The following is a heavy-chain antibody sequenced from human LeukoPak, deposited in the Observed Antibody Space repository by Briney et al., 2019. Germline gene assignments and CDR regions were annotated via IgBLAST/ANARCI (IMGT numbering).Heavy chain of an antibody. Sequence: GGSLRLSCAASGFTFSTAWMHWVRQAPGKGLVWVSRINSDGSSTIYADSVKGRFTISRDNAKNTLYLQMNSLKAEDTAVYYCARVGGSAAFDIWGQGTMVTVSS. CDR2: INSDGSST. CDR3: ARVGGSAAFDI. D-gene: IGHD3-10*01. J-gene: IGHJ3*02. CDR1: GFTFSTAW. V-gene: IGHV3-74*01.